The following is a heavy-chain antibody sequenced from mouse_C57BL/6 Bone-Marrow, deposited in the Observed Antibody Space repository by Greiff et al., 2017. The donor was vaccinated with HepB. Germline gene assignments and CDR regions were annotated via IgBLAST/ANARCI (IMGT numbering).Heavy chain of an antibody. Sequence: VKLQQPGAELVKPGASVKLSCKASGYTFTSYWMHWVKQRPGRGLEWIGRIDPNSGGTKYNEKFKSKATLTVDKPSSTAYMQLSSLTSEDSAVYYCARGGLAHYYGSPFDYWGQGTTLTVSS. V-gene: IGHV1-72*01. J-gene: IGHJ2*01. D-gene: IGHD1-1*01. CDR3: ARGGLAHYYGSPFDY. CDR2: IDPNSGGT. CDR1: GYTFTSYW.